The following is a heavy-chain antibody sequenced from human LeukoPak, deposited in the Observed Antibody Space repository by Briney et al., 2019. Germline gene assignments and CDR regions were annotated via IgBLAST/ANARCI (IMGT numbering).Heavy chain of an antibody. CDR3: ARKGSYFDY. CDR1: GFTFSSYW. CDR2: VNEDGSQM. V-gene: IGHV3-7*03. Sequence: GGSLRLSCAASGFTFSSYWMTWVRQAPGKGLGSVAKVNEDGSQMYYVDSVKGRFTISRDNAKKSLYLQMNSPRADDTSFYYCARKGSYFDYWGQGTLVTVSS. J-gene: IGHJ4*02.